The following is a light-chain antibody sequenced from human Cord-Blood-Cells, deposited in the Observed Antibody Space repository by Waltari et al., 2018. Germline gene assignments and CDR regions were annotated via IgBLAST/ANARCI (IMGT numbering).Light chain of an antibody. CDR2: DVS. J-gene: IGLJ3*02. CDR3: SSYTSSSTPL. CDR1: SSDVGGYNY. V-gene: IGLV2-14*01. Sequence: QSALTQPASVSGSPGQSITISCTGTSSDVGGYNYVSWYQQHPGKAPKLMIYDVSNRTSGVSNRFSGSKSGNTASLTISGRQAEDEADYYCSSYTSSSTPLFGGGTKLTVL.